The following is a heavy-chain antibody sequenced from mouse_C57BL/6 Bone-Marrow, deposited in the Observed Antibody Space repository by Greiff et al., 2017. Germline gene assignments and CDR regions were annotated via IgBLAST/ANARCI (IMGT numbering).Heavy chain of an antibody. CDR2: IYPGSGST. Sequence: QVQLQQPGAELVKPGASVKMSCKASGYTFTSYWITWVKQRPGQGLEWIGDIYPGSGSTNYNEKFKSKATRTVDTSASIAYMQVSSLTSEDSAVDSSSRDYRPHFDYCCQGTTLTVSS. J-gene: IGHJ2*01. CDR1: GYTFTSYW. V-gene: IGHV1-55*01. CDR3: SRDYRPHFDY. D-gene: IGHD1-1*02.